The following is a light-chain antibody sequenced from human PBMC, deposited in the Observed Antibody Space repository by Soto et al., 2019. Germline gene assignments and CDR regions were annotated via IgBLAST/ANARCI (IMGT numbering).Light chain of an antibody. Sequence: EMVMTQSPATLSVSPGERATLSCRASQSISSNLAWYQQKPGQAPRLLIYGASNRAIGISARFSGSGSGTAFPLTISSLQSEAFALYYCQQYNNWPFTFGPGTKVDIK. CDR1: QSISSN. V-gene: IGKV3-15*01. CDR2: GAS. J-gene: IGKJ3*01. CDR3: QQYNNWPFT.